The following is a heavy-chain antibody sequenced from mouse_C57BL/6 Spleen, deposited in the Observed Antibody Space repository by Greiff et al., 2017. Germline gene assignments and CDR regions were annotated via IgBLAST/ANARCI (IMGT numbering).Heavy chain of an antibody. CDR2: IDPSDSYT. CDR3: ARGALAGTSWYFDV. Sequence: QVHVKQPGAELVMPGASVKLSCKASGYTFTSYWTHWVKQRPGQGLEWIGEIDPSDSYTNYNQKFKGKSTLTVDKSSSTAYMQLSSLTSEDSAVYYCARGALAGTSWYFDVWGTGTTVTVSS. CDR1: GYTFTSYW. J-gene: IGHJ1*03. V-gene: IGHV1-69*01. D-gene: IGHD4-1*01.